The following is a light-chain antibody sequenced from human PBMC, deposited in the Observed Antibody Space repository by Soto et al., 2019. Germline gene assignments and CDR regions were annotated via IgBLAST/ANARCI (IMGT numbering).Light chain of an antibody. CDR3: QPYNTYWT. CDR1: QSISSW. Sequence: DIQMTQSPSTLSASVGDRVTMTCRASQSISSWLAWYQQKPGKAPNLLIYYASTLETGVPSRFSGSGSGTEFTLTISSLQPNDFATYYCQPYNTYWTFGQGTKVDI. V-gene: IGKV1-5*01. CDR2: YAS. J-gene: IGKJ1*01.